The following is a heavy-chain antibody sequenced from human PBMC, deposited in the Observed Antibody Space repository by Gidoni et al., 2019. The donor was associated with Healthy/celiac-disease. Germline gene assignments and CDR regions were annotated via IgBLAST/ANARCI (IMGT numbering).Heavy chain of an antibody. J-gene: IGHJ2*01. Sequence: QVKLVESGGGVVQPGRSLRLPCAASGFTFSSYGMHWVRQAPGKGLEWVAVIWYDGSNKYYADSVKGRFTISRDNSKNTLYLQMNSLRAEDTAVYYCARDGPVEMATSFWYFDLWGRGTLVTVSS. CDR2: IWYDGSNK. CDR3: ARDGPVEMATSFWYFDL. CDR1: GFTFSSYG. V-gene: IGHV3-33*01.